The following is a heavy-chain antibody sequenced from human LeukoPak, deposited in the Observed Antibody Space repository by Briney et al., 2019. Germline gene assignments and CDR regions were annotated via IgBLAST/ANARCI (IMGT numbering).Heavy chain of an antibody. CDR1: GYSISIGYY. D-gene: IGHD2-2*01. J-gene: IGHJ5*02. CDR2: IYHSGST. CDR3: ARVPGIKRYCSSTSCSVSGWFDP. V-gene: IGHV4-38-2*01. Sequence: SETLSLTCAVSGYSISIGYYWGWIRQPPGKGLEWIGSIYHSGSTYYNPSLKSRVTMSVDTSKNQFSLKLSSVTAADTAVYYCARVPGIKRYCSSTSCSVSGWFDPWGQGTLVTVSS.